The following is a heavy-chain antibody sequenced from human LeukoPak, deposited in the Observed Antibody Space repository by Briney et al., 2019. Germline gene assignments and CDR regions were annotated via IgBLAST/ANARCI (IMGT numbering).Heavy chain of an antibody. CDR1: GFTVSSNY. J-gene: IGHJ4*02. CDR3: ARDAGGSNLSWEYYFDY. Sequence: GGSLRLSCAASGFTVSSNYMSWVRQAPGKGLEWVSVIYSGGSTYYADSVKGRFTISRDNSKNTLYLQMNSLRAEDTAVYYCARDAGGSNLSWEYYFDYWGQGTLVTVSS. CDR2: IYSGGST. V-gene: IGHV3-53*01. D-gene: IGHD4-23*01.